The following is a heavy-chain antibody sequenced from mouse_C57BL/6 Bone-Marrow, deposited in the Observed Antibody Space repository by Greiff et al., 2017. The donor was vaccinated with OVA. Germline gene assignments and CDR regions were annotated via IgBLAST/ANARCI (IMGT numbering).Heavy chain of an antibody. J-gene: IGHJ4*01. CDR1: GYTFTSYD. CDR3: ARSDYYYAMDY. V-gene: IGHV1-85*01. Sequence: QVQLKQSGPELVKPGASVTLSCKASGYTFTSYDINWVKQRPGQGLEWIGWIYPRDGSTKYNEKFKGKATLTVDTSSSTAYMELHSLTSEDSAVYFCARSDYYYAMDYWGQGTSVTVSS. CDR2: IYPRDGST.